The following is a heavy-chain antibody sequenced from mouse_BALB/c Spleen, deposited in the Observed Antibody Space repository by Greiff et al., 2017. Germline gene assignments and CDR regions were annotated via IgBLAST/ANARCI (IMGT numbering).Heavy chain of an antibody. CDR1: GFNIKDTY. J-gene: IGHJ3*01. CDR3: ARAGGPTGFAY. Sequence: VQLKESGAELVKPGASVKLSCTASGFNIKDTYMHWVKQRPEQGLEWIGRIDPANGNTKYDPKFQGKATITADTSSNTAYLQLSSLTSEDTAVYYCARAGGPTGFAYWGQGTLVTVSA. V-gene: IGHV14-3*02. CDR2: IDPANGNT.